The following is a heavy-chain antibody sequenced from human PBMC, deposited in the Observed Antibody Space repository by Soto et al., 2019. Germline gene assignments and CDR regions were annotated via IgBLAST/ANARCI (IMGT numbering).Heavy chain of an antibody. CDR3: VRFALTGWYTGGY. CDR2: ISPYSGNT. CDR1: GYTFTQYE. V-gene: IGHV1-18*01. D-gene: IGHD6-19*01. Sequence: QVQLVQSGAEVKKPGASVKVSCKASGYTFTQYEIGWVRQAPGQGLEWMGWISPYSGNTNYAQKLQGRGTMTTDTSTSTGYMELRSLRSDDTAVYYGVRFALTGWYTGGYWSQGTLVTVSS. J-gene: IGHJ4*02.